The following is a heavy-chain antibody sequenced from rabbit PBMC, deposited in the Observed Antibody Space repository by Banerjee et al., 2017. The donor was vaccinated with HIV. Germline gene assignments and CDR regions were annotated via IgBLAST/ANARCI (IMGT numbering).Heavy chain of an antibody. D-gene: IGHD6-1*01. CDR3: AREGTGYGGYGYGNTHNL. V-gene: IGHV1S40*01. CDR2: IYADGSGYT. Sequence: QSLEESGGDLVKPGTSLTLTCTASGFSFSSTYWICWVRQAPGKGLEWIACIYADGSGYTYYASWAKGRFTISKTSSTTVTLQMTSLTAADTATYFCAREGTGYGGYGYGNTHNLWGPGTLVTVS. CDR1: GFSFSSTYW. J-gene: IGHJ4*01.